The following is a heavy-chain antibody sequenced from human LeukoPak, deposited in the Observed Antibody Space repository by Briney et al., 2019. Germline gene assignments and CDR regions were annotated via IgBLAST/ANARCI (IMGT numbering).Heavy chain of an antibody. J-gene: IGHJ4*02. CDR1: GFTFSSYG. Sequence: GRSLRLSCAASGFTFSSYGMHWVRQAPGKGLEWVAVIWYDGSNKYYADSVKGRFTISRDNSKNTLYLQMNSLRAEDTAVYYCAKDRAELLWFGGILDYWGQGTLVTVSS. D-gene: IGHD3-10*01. CDR2: IWYDGSNK. V-gene: IGHV3-33*06. CDR3: AKDRAELLWFGGILDY.